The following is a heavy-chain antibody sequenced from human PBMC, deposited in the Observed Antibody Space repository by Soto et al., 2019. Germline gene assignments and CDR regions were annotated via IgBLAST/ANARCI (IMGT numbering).Heavy chain of an antibody. CDR2: INPSGGST. CDR3: ANAGSYCQAFDY. J-gene: IGHJ4*02. D-gene: IGHD2-21*02. Sequence: GASVKVSCKASGYTFTDYYIHWVRQAPGQGLEWMGIINPSGGSTTYAQKFQGRVTMTMDTSTSTVYMELSSLKSEDTAVCYCANAGSYCQAFDYWGQGTLVTVSS. CDR1: GYTFTDYY. V-gene: IGHV1-46*01.